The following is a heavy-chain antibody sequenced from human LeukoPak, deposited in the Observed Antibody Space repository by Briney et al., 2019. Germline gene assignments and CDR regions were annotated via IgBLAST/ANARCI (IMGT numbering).Heavy chain of an antibody. CDR2: INTDGSST. J-gene: IGHJ6*02. V-gene: IGHV3-74*01. CDR3: ARDRVLWLYGDYGMDV. Sequence: QPGGSLRLSCAASGFTFSSYWMHWVRQAPGKGLVWVSRINTDGSSTSYADSVKGRFTISRDTSKNTLYLQMNSLRAEDTAVYYCARDRVLWLYGDYGMDVWGQGTTVTVSS. CDR1: GFTFSSYW. D-gene: IGHD3-10*01.